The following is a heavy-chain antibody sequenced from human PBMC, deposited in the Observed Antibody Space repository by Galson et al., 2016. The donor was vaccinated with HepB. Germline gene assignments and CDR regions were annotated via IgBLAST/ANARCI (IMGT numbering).Heavy chain of an antibody. Sequence: LSLTCSVSGDSISNHYWWSWVRQPPGKGLEWIGEIWPTGSANYKPSLKSRVTISVDKSKNQFSLRLSSVTAADPAVYYCASSGAVAGNEFDYWGQGTLVTVSS. V-gene: IGHV4-4*02. CDR2: IWPTGSA. CDR3: ASSGAVAGNEFDY. J-gene: IGHJ4*02. D-gene: IGHD6-19*01. CDR1: GDSISNHYW.